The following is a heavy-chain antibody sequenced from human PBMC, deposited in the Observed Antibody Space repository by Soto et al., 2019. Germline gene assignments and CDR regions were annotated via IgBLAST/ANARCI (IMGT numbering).Heavy chain of an antibody. D-gene: IGHD4-17*01. Sequence: LRLSCAASGFTFSSYGMHWVRQAPGKGLEWVALISYDGSNKDYADSVKGRFTTSRDNSKKTLYLQMNSLRAEDSAVYYCARPYGGKIGDAPDLWGQGTMVTVSS. J-gene: IGHJ3*01. CDR2: ISYDGSNK. V-gene: IGHV3-30-3*01. CDR3: ARPYGGKIGDAPDL. CDR1: GFTFSSYG.